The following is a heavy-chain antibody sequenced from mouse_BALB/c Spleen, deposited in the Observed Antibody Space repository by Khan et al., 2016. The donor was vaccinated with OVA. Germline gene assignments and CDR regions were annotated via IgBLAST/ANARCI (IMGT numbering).Heavy chain of an antibody. CDR2: IIPSTDNT. J-gene: IGHJ3*01. Sequence: QVQLQQSGADLARPGASVKLSCKASGYTFTTYSIHWVKQRPGQGLEWIGCIIPSTDNTSYNHMFKDKATLTVDKSSSTAYMQLSSLTSDDSAVYYCAKEEDYYRSDGWLDYWGQGTLVTVSA. V-gene: IGHV1-4*01. D-gene: IGHD2-14*01. CDR1: GYTFTTYS. CDR3: AKEEDYYRSDGWLDY.